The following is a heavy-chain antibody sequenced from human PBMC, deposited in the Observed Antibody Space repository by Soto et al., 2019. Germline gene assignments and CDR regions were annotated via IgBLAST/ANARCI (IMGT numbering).Heavy chain of an antibody. J-gene: IGHJ4*02. CDR3: GKVADSGYYTVER. Sequence: PGGSLRLSCAASGFTFSSYGMHWVRQAPGKGLEWVAVIWYDGSNKYYADSVKGRFTISRDNSKNTLYLQMNSLRAEDTAVYCCGKVADSGYYTVERWGQGTLVTVSS. CDR1: GFTFSSYG. CDR2: IWYDGSNK. D-gene: IGHD3-22*01. V-gene: IGHV3-33*06.